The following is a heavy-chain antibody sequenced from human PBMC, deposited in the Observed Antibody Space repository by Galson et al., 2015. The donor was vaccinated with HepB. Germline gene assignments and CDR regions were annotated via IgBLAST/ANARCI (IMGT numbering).Heavy chain of an antibody. CDR3: ARPLVYYYGSGMIANGL. J-gene: IGHJ4*02. CDR2: ISSSSSTI. CDR1: GFTFSSYS. V-gene: IGHV3-48*02. D-gene: IGHD3-10*01. Sequence: SLRLSCAASGFTFSSYSMNWVRQAPGKGLEWVSYISSSSSTIYYADSVKGRFTISRDNAKNSLYLQMNSLRDEDTAVYYCARPLVYYYGSGMIANGLWGQGTLVTVSS.